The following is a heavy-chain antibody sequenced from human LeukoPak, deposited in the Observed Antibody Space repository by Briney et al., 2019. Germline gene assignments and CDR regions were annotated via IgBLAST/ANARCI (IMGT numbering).Heavy chain of an antibody. J-gene: IGHJ4*02. D-gene: IGHD6-6*01. CDR3: ARGLEYSSSSLADY. V-gene: IGHV1-69*05. CDR1: GGTFSSYA. Sequence: SVKVSCKASGGTFSSYAISWVRQAPGQGLEWMGGIIPIFGTANYAQKFQGRVTITTDESTSTAYMELSRLRSDDTAVYYCARGLEYSSSSLADYWGQGTLVTVSS. CDR2: IIPIFGTA.